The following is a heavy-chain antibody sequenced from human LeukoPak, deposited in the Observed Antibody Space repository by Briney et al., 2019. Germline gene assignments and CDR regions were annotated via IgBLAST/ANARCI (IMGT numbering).Heavy chain of an antibody. V-gene: IGHV3-20*04. CDR1: GFTFDDYG. D-gene: IGHD3-22*01. J-gene: IGHJ4*02. CDR2: INWNGGST. Sequence: GGSLRLSCAASGFTFDDYGINWVRQAPGKGLEWVSGINWNGGSTSYADSVKSRFTISRDNAKNSLYLQMNSLRVEDTVLYYCARGSHYYDSSGYYLAYWGQGTLVTVSS. CDR3: ARGSHYYDSSGYYLAY.